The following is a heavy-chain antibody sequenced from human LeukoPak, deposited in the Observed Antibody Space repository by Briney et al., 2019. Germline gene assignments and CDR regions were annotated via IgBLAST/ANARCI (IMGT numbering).Heavy chain of an antibody. V-gene: IGHV4-4*07. CDR1: GGSISSYY. J-gene: IGHJ5*02. D-gene: IGHD6-19*01. CDR3: ARRIAVNPVYGFDP. Sequence: SETLSLTCTVSGGSISSYYWTWIRQPAGKGLEWIGRIHTSGSTNHNPSLKSRVTMSVDTSNNQFSLKLSSVTAADTAVYYCARRIAVNPVYGFDPWGQGTLVTVSS. CDR2: IHTSGST.